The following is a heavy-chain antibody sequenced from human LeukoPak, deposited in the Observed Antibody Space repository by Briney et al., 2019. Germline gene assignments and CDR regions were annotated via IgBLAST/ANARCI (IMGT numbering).Heavy chain of an antibody. CDR1: GYTFTCYY. CDR3: ARFIEITLGGVIDDY. CDR2: INPNSGGT. D-gene: IGHD3-16*02. V-gene: IGHV1-2*06. Sequence: ASVKVSCKASGYTFTCYYMHWVRQAPGQGLEWMGRINPNSGGTNYAQKFQGRVTMTRDTSISTAYMELSRLRSDDTAVYYFARFIEITLGGVIDDYWGQGTLVTVSS. J-gene: IGHJ4*02.